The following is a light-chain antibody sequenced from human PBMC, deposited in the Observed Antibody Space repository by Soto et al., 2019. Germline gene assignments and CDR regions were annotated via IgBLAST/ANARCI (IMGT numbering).Light chain of an antibody. J-gene: IGLJ1*01. Sequence: QCLLTEPPSLSGAPGKRVTISCTGSSSNMGAGYDVHWYQRLPGTAPKLLIYGNSNRPSGVPDRFSGSKSGTSASLAITGLQAEDEADYYCQSYDSSLRGSTFGTGTKVNVL. V-gene: IGLV1-40*01. CDR1: SSNMGAGYD. CDR2: GNS. CDR3: QSYDSSLRGST.